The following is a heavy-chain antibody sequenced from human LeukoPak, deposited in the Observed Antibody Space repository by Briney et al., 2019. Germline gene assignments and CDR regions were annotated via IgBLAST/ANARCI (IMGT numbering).Heavy chain of an antibody. J-gene: IGHJ3*02. CDR3: AKALLSGWLHDAFDI. V-gene: IGHV3-64*04. CDR2: ISSNGGST. CDR1: GFTFSNYA. D-gene: IGHD6-19*01. Sequence: GGSLRLSCSASGFTFSNYAMHWVRQAPGKGLEYVSAISSNGGSTYYADSVKGRFTISRDNSKNTLYLQMNSLRAEDTAVYYCAKALLSGWLHDAFDIWGQGTMVTVSS.